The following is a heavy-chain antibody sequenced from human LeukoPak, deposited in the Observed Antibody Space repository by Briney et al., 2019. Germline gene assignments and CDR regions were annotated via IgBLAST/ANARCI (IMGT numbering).Heavy chain of an antibody. Sequence: GGSLRLSCAASGFTFDEYAMHWVRQAPGKGLEWVSGITWNSDNIHYVDSVKGRFTISRDNAKNSLYLQMNSLRAEDTALYYCAKDIGSSSWPFDYWGQGTLVTVSS. J-gene: IGHJ4*02. V-gene: IGHV3-9*01. CDR3: AKDIGSSSWPFDY. D-gene: IGHD6-13*01. CDR2: ITWNSDNI. CDR1: GFTFDEYA.